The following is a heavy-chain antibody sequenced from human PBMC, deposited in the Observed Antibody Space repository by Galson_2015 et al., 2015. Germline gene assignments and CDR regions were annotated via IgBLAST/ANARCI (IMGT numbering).Heavy chain of an antibody. CDR1: GYTFTNYA. Sequence: SVKVSCKASGYTFTNYAMHWVRQAPGQRLEWMGWINAGNGNTKYSQKFQGRVTINRDTSASTAYMEVSSLRSEDTAVYYCARVRPGGEYQLLLRNYYYMDVWGKGTTVTVSS. CDR3: ARVRPGGEYQLLLRNYYYMDV. V-gene: IGHV1-3*01. D-gene: IGHD2-2*01. J-gene: IGHJ6*03. CDR2: INAGNGNT.